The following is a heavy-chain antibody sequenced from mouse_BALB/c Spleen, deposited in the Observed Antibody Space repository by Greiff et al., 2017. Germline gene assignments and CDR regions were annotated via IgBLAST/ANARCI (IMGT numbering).Heavy chain of an antibody. CDR1: GFTFSSYA. CDR3: ARGYGNYPYWYFDV. J-gene: IGHJ1*01. D-gene: IGHD2-1*01. CDR2: ISSGGST. Sequence: DVKLVESGGGLVKPGGSLKLSCAASGFTFSSYAMSWVRQTPEKRLEWVASISSGGSTYYPDSVKGRFTISRDNARNILYLQMSSLRSEDTAMYYCARGYGNYPYWYFDVWGAGTTVTVSS. V-gene: IGHV5-6-5*01.